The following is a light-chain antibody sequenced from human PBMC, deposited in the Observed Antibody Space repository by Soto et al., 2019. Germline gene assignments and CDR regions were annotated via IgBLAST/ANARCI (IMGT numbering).Light chain of an antibody. CDR3: QQYGIPPWT. V-gene: IGKV3-20*01. Sequence: VLTQSPGTLSVSPCERATLSCRAGQSVSRKLAWYRQTRGQAPRLLIYDASTRATGIPDRFSGSGSGTDFTLTISRLEPEDFAVYYCQQYGIPPWTFGQVTNVDI. CDR2: DAS. J-gene: IGKJ1*01. CDR1: QSVSRK.